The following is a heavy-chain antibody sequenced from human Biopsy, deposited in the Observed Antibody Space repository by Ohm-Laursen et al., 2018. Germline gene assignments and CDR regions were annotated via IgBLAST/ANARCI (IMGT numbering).Heavy chain of an antibody. Sequence: SDTLSLTCAVYSGSFSGYYWSWIRQPPGKGLEWIGEINHRGSTNYNPSLKSRVTISVDTSKNQFSLKLRSLTAADTAVYYCARAVDYYDPYYYYGLDVWGQGTTVTVSS. CDR1: SGSFSGYY. V-gene: IGHV4-34*01. D-gene: IGHD3-16*01. CDR2: INHRGST. CDR3: ARAVDYYDPYYYYGLDV. J-gene: IGHJ6*02.